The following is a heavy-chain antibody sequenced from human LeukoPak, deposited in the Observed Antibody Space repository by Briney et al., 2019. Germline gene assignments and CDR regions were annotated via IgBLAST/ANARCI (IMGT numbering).Heavy chain of an antibody. J-gene: IGHJ4*02. CDR2: VKYSGST. CDR1: GVSISSYY. D-gene: IGHD3-22*01. Sequence: SETLSLTGTVSGVSISSYYWNWMRQPPGRGLEWIGYVKYSGSTHYSPSLKSRVTISVDTSKNQFSLKLSSVTAADTAVYFCASSSPRSLLNYETSGYYVYWGQGTLVTVSS. V-gene: IGHV4-59*01. CDR3: ASSSPRSLLNYETSGYYVY.